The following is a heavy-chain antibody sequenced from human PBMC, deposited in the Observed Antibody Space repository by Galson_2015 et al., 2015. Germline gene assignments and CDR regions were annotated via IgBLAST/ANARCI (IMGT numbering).Heavy chain of an antibody. J-gene: IGHJ4*02. CDR1: GFTFSSYA. CDR2: ISGSGGST. Sequence: SLRLSCAASGFTFSSYAMSWVRQAPGKGLEWVSAISGSGGSTYYADSVKGRFTISRDNSKNTLYLQMNSLRAEDTAVYYCAKGSKAAPSRQWPVLFWGQGTLVTVSS. V-gene: IGHV3-23*01. D-gene: IGHD6-19*01. CDR3: AKGSKAAPSRQWPVLF.